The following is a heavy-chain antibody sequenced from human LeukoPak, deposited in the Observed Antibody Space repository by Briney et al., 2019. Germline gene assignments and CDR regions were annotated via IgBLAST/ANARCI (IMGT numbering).Heavy chain of an antibody. J-gene: IGHJ4*02. CDR3: ARDSSSSSYPRGYFDY. V-gene: IGHV3-21*01. CDR1: GFTFSSYS. D-gene: IGHD6-13*01. CDR2: ISSSSSYI. Sequence: PGGSLRLSCAASGFTFSSYSMNWVRQAPGKGLEWVSSISSSSSYIYYADSVKGRFTISRDNAKNSLYLQMNSLRAEDTAVYYCARDSSSSSYPRGYFDYWGQGTLVTVSS.